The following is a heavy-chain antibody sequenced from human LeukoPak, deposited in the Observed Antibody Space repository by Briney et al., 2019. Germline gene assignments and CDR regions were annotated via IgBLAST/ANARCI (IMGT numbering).Heavy chain of an antibody. D-gene: IGHD6-6*01. V-gene: IGHV3-23*01. Sequence: ETLSLTCTVSGGSISSSSYYWGWIRQPPGKGLERVSTISSSGGSTFYAESVKGRFTISRDNNENTLYLQMNSLRVEDTAVYYCARAAQVTGRPNLGGHFDYWGQGTLVTVSS. CDR1: GGSISSSSYY. CDR2: ISSSGGST. J-gene: IGHJ4*02. CDR3: ARAAQVTGRPNLGGHFDY.